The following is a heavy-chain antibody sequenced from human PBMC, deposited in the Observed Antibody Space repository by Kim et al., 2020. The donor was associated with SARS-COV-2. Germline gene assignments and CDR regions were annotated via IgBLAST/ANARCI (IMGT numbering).Heavy chain of an antibody. CDR2: IYYRGST. CDR1: GGSISSYY. Sequence: SETLSLTCTVSGGSISSYYWSWIRQPPGKGLEWIGDIYYRGSTNYNPSLKSRVTISVDTSKNQFSLKLSSVTAADTAVYYCARASKVKYSSGWSDNFDYWGQGTLVTVSS. CDR3: ARASKVKYSSGWSDNFDY. V-gene: IGHV4-59*01. D-gene: IGHD6-19*01. J-gene: IGHJ4*02.